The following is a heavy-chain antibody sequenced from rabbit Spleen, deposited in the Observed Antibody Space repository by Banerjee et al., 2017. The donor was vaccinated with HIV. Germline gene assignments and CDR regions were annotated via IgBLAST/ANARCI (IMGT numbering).Heavy chain of an antibody. CDR3: ARDSGSSFSSSGMDL. J-gene: IGHJ6*01. CDR1: GFSISNNYY. CDR2: IDSGSSGFT. Sequence: QSLQESGGGLVKPGGTLTLTCKASGFSISNNYYMCWVRQAPGKGLECIACIDSGSSGFTYFASWAKGRFPFSKTSSTTVTLQMTSLTAADTATYFCARDSGSSFSSSGMDLWGQGTLVTVS. V-gene: IGHV1S40*01. D-gene: IGHD8-1*01.